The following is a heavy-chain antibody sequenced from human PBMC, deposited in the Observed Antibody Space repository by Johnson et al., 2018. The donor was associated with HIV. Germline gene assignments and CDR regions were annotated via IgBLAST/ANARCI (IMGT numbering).Heavy chain of an antibody. CDR1: GFTFGDYA. D-gene: IGHD2-21*01. CDR2: IKSKTDGGTT. V-gene: IGHV3-15*01. CDR3: AKGDPVEGDVDDAFDI. Sequence: VQLVESGGGLVQPGRSLRLSCTASGFTFGDYAMSWFRQAPGKGLEWVGRIKSKTDGGTTDYAAPVKGRFTISRDDSKKTLYLQMNSRRAEDTAVYYCAKGDPVEGDVDDAFDIWGQGTMVTVSS. J-gene: IGHJ3*02.